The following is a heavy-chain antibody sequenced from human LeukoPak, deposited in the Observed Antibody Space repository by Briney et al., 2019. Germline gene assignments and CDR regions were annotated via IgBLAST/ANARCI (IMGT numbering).Heavy chain of an antibody. CDR1: GGSISSSNSY. Sequence: PSETLSLTCTVSGGSISSSNSYWGWIRQPPGKGLEWIGSIHYSESTYYNPSLKSRVTISVDTSKNQFSLKMRSVTAADTAVYYCARGHYDILTGYLSFFDYWGQGTLVTVSS. D-gene: IGHD3-9*01. V-gene: IGHV4-39*07. CDR2: IHYSEST. CDR3: ARGHYDILTGYLSFFDY. J-gene: IGHJ4*02.